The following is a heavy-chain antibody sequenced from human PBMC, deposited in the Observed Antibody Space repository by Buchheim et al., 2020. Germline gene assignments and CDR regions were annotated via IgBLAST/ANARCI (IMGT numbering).Heavy chain of an antibody. Sequence: VQLVESGGGVVQPGRSLRLSCAASGFTFSSYWMTWVRQAPGKGLEWVANIKQDGSENYYVDSVKGRFTISRDNAKNPLYLQMNSLRAEDTAVYYGARARWLRPGYYFDYWGQGTL. D-gene: IGHD5-24*01. CDR3: ARARWLRPGYYFDY. CDR2: IKQDGSEN. J-gene: IGHJ4*02. V-gene: IGHV3-7*01. CDR1: GFTFSSYW.